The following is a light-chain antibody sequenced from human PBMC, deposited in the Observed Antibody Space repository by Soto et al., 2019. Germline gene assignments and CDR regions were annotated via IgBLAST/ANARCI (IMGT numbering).Light chain of an antibody. Sequence: ESVLTQSPGTLSFSPGDRATLSCRPSQSVSNSFFAWYQQKPGQAPRLLIYGVSSRATGIPDRFSGSGSGTDFPLIISRLEPEDFVVYYCQQYSTLPHTFGQGTKLEVK. CDR3: QQYSTLPHT. CDR2: GVS. V-gene: IGKV3-20*01. J-gene: IGKJ2*01. CDR1: QSVSNSF.